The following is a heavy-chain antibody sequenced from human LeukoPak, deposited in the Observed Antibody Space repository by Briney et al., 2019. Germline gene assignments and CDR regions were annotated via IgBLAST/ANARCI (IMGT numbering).Heavy chain of an antibody. CDR1: GFTFSSYW. J-gene: IGHJ6*02. CDR2: IKQDGSEK. D-gene: IGHD3-10*01. CDR3: AKEKLWFGELLLSMDV. V-gene: IGHV3-7*01. Sequence: GGSLRLSCAASGFTFSSYWMSWVRQAPGKGLEWVANIKQDGSEKYYVDSVKGRFTISRDNSKNTLYLQMNSLRAEDTAVYYCAKEKLWFGELLLSMDVWGQGTTVTVPS.